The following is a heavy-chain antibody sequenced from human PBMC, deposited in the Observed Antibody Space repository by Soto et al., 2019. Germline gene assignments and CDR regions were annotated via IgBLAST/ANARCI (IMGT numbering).Heavy chain of an antibody. CDR1: GFTYSDYY. J-gene: IGHJ6*03. D-gene: IGHD1-1*01. V-gene: IGHV3-11*01. CDR2: ISSSGSSK. CDR3: ARGPSGGYPYMDV. Sequence: QVQLVESGGGLVKPGGSLRLSCGASGFTYSDYYMYWIRQAPGKGLEWVSYISSSGSSKYYADSVKGRFTVSRDNAKNSLYLQMNCLRAEYTAVYYCARGPSGGYPYMDVWGKGTTVSVSS.